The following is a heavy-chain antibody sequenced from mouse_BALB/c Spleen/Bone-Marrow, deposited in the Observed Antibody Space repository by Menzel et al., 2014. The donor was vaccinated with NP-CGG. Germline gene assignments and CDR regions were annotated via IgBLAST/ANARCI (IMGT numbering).Heavy chain of an antibody. CDR1: GYSFTSYW. D-gene: IGHD3-3*01. J-gene: IGHJ3*01. V-gene: IGHV1S82*01. CDR3: TRYDLTTRAFAY. CDR2: IHLSDSES. Sequence: QVQLKESGAELVRPGASVKLSCKASGYSFTSYWMNWVKQRPGQGLEWIGMIHLSDSESRLNQKFKDKATLTVDKSSSTAYMQLSSPTSGDPAVYYCTRYDLTTRAFAYWGQGTLVTVSA.